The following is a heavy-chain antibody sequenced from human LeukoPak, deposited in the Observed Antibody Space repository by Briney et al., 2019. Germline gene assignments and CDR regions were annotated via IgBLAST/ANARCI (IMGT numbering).Heavy chain of an antibody. J-gene: IGHJ3*02. CDR1: GFSFSNYG. V-gene: IGHV3-33*06. D-gene: IGHD5-12*01. CDR2: IWDDGSYK. Sequence: GRSLRLSCAASGFSFSNYGMHWVRQAPGKGLEWVAVIWDDGSYKYYADSVKGRFTISRDNSKNTLYLQMNSLRAEDTAVYYCAKGMAGYGAFDIWGQGTMVTVSS. CDR3: AKGMAGYGAFDI.